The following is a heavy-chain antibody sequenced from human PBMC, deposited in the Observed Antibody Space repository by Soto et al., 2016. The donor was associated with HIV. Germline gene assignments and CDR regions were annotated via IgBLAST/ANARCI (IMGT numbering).Heavy chain of an antibody. Sequence: EVQLVESGGGLVQPGGSLRLSCAASGFTFSSYSMNWVRQAPGKGLEWVSYISSSSSTIYYADSVKGRFTISRDNAKNSLYLQMNSLRAEDTAVYYCAPQGAIVGATTFDYVGPGTLVTVSS. J-gene: IGHJ4*03. V-gene: IGHV3-48*01. CDR3: APQGAIVGATTFDY. CDR1: GFTFSSYS. CDR2: ISSSSSTI. D-gene: IGHD1-26*01.